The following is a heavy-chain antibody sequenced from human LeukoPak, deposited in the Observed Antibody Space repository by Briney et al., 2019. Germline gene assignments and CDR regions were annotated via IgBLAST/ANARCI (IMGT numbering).Heavy chain of an antibody. CDR3: ASAVYSSAFDY. Sequence: SETLSLTCTVSGGSISSYYWSWIRQPPGKGLEWIGYIYYSGSTNYNPSLKSRVTISVDTSKSQFSLKLSSVTAADTAVYYCASAVYSSAFDYWGQGTLVTVSS. D-gene: IGHD6-25*01. J-gene: IGHJ4*02. CDR1: GGSISSYY. V-gene: IGHV4-59*08. CDR2: IYYSGST.